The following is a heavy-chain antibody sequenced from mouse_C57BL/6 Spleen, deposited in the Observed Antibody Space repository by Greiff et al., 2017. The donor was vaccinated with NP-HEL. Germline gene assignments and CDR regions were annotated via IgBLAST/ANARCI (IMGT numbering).Heavy chain of an antibody. D-gene: IGHD1-2*01. CDR2: INPSTGGT. CDR3: ARSRGITTAYFDY. J-gene: IGHJ2*01. V-gene: IGHV1-42*01. CDR1: GYSFTGYY. Sequence: DVQLQESGPELVKPGASVKISCKASGYSFTGYYMNWVKQSPEKSLEWIGEINPSTGGTTYNQKFKAKATLTVDKSSSTAYMQLKRLTSEDSAVYYGARSRGITTAYFDYWGQGTTLTVSS.